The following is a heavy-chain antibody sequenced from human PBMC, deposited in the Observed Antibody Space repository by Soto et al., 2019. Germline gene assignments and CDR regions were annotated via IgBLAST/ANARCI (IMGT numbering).Heavy chain of an antibody. CDR3: AKSTRRSANGMGV. Sequence: EVQVLESGGGLVQPGRSLRLSCAASGFSFDDYAMHWVRQAPGKGLEWVSGISCNSDTIGYADSVKGRFTISRDNAKNSLYLQMNSVRAEDTALYYCAKSTRRSANGMGVWGQGTTVTVSS. V-gene: IGHV3-9*01. CDR1: GFSFDDYA. J-gene: IGHJ6*02. CDR2: ISCNSDTI. D-gene: IGHD2-15*01.